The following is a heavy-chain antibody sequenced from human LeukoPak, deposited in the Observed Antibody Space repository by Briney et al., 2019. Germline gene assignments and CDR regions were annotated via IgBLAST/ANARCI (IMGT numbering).Heavy chain of an antibody. Sequence: SETLSLTCTVSGGSISSSDYYWGWIRQPPGERLEWIGTIYYNGNTYYNPTLQSRVIISVDTSKNQFSLKLTSVTAPDTAVYYCARTVGTHRFDYWGQGILVTVSS. CDR3: ARTVGTHRFDY. CDR1: GGSISSSDYY. CDR2: IYYNGNT. V-gene: IGHV4-39*01. J-gene: IGHJ4*02. D-gene: IGHD4-23*01.